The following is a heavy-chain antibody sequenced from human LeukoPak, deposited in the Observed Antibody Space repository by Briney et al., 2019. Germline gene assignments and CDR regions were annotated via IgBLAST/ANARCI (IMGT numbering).Heavy chain of an antibody. D-gene: IGHD3-9*01. CDR1: GYTFTSYG. CDR3: ASSYYDILTGAFRSSHFGY. V-gene: IGHV1-18*01. Sequence: ASVKVSCKASGYTFTSYGISWVRQAPGQGLEWMGWISAYNGNTNYAQKLQGRVTMPTDTSTSTAYMEMRSLRSDDTAVYYCASSYYDILTGAFRSSHFGYWGQGTLVTVSS. J-gene: IGHJ4*02. CDR2: ISAYNGNT.